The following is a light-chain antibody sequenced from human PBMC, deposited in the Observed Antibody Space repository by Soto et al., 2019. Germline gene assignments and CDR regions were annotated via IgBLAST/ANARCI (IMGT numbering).Light chain of an antibody. V-gene: IGKV2-28*01. CDR3: IQALHQT. Sequence: DIVMTQSPLSLPVTPGEPASISCRSSQSLLHSNGYNYLDWYLQKPGQSPQLLIYLGSNRASGVPDRFSGSGSGTDFTLKISRVEVEDVVVYYCIQALHQTFGQGTKVEIK. J-gene: IGKJ1*01. CDR1: QSLLHSNGYNY. CDR2: LGS.